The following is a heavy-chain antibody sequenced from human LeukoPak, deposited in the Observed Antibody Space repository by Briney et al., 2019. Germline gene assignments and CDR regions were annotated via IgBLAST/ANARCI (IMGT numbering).Heavy chain of an antibody. V-gene: IGHV5-51*01. CDR2: INPGDSDI. CDR3: ARDFWSGYGVNWFDP. Sequence: GESLKISCKGSGYSFTTYWIGWVRQMPGKGLEWMGIINPGDSDIRYSPSFQGQVTISVDKSISTAYLQWSSLKASDTAMYYCARDFWSGYGVNWFDPWGQGPWSPSPQ. D-gene: IGHD3-3*01. CDR1: GYSFTTYW. J-gene: IGHJ5*02.